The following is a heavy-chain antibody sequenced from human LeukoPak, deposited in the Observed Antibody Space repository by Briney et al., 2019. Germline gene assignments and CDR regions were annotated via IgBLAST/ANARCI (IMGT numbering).Heavy chain of an antibody. CDR1: GFTFSNAL. CDR2: IKSKTDSGKT. D-gene: IGHD6-13*01. J-gene: IGHJ5*02. Sequence: KAWGSLRLSCAASGFTFSNALMSWVRQAPEKGLEWVGRIKSKTDSGKTHYPTPLKSIFTISRDDSKNTLYLQMNSLKTEDTAVYYCTVISSWYGTNWFDTWGKGTLVTVSS. CDR3: TVISSWYGTNWFDT. V-gene: IGHV3-15*01.